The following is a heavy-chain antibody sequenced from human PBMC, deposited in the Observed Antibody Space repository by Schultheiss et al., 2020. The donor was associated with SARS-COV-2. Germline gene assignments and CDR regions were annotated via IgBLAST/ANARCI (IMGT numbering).Heavy chain of an antibody. CDR3: AREGDGGYVRYFDY. D-gene: IGHD5-12*01. CDR2: ISYDGSNK. V-gene: IGHV3-30*12. CDR1: GFTFSSYG. Sequence: GGSLRLSCAASGFTFSSYGMHWVRQAPGKGLEWVAVISYDGSNKYYADSVKGRFTISRDNSKNTLYLQMNSLRAEDTAVYYCAREGDGGYVRYFDYWGQGTLVTVSS. J-gene: IGHJ4*02.